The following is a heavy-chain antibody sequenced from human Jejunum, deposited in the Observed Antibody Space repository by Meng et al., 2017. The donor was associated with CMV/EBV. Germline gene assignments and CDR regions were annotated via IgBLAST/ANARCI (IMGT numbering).Heavy chain of an antibody. D-gene: IGHD4-11*01. V-gene: IGHV3-30-3*01. CDR1: GYTIRNYP. CDR2: VSNDGATT. CDR3: ARENDYTNYFDS. J-gene: IGHJ4*02. Sequence: AASGYTIRNYPIHWVRHAPGEGLEWVAGVSNDGATTYQADSVRGRFSISRDNSKNTVYLQMNSLRREDTAVYFCARENDYTNYFDSWGRGTLVTVSS.